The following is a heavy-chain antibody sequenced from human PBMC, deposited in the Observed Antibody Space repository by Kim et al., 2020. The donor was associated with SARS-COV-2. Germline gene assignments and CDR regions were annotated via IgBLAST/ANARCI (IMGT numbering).Heavy chain of an antibody. CDR1: GFTVSSNY. D-gene: IGHD1-26*01. V-gene: IGHV3-66*01. CDR3: ARDLAFGGSYPKKNFDY. Sequence: GGSLRLSCAASGFTVSSNYMSWVRQAPGKGLEWVSVIYSGGSTYYADSVKGRFTISRDNSKNTLYLQMNSLRAEDTAVYYCARDLAFGGSYPKKNFDYWGQGTLVTVSS. J-gene: IGHJ4*02. CDR2: IYSGGST.